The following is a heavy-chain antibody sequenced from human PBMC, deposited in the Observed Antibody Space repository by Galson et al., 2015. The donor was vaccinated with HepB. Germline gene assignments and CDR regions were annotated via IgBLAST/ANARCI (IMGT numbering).Heavy chain of an antibody. CDR3: AHRGWVGEDYMDV. Sequence: PALVKPTQTLTLTCTFSGFSLNTSGVGVGWIRQPPGKTPEWLALIYWDDDQRYSPSLKSRLTITKDTSKNQVVLTMTNMDPVDTGTYYCAHRGWVGEDYMDVWGKGTTVAVSS. CDR2: IYWDDDQ. V-gene: IGHV2-5*02. CDR1: GFSLNTSGVG. J-gene: IGHJ6*03. D-gene: IGHD3-10*01.